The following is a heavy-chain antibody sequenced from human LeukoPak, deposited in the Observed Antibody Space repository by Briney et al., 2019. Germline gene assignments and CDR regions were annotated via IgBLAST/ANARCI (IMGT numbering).Heavy chain of an antibody. V-gene: IGHV1-46*01. Sequence: ASVKVSCKASGYTFTGYYMHWVRQAPGQGLEWMGIVNPSGGSTSYAQKFQGRVTMTRDTSTSTVYMELSSLRSEDTAVYYCARTTYYYDSSGYYNFDYWGQGTLVTVSS. CDR1: GYTFTGYY. D-gene: IGHD3-22*01. J-gene: IGHJ4*02. CDR2: VNPSGGST. CDR3: ARTTYYYDSSGYYNFDY.